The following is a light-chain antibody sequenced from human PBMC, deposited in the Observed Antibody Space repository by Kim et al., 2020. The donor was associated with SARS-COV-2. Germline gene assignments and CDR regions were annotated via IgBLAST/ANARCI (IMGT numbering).Light chain of an antibody. CDR3: AAWDDTLNGREVV. CDR2: HND. V-gene: IGLV1-44*01. Sequence: QSVLTQPPSASGTPGQRVTISCSGSSSNVGSNAVNWYQQYPGTAPRLLIYHNDQRPSGVPDRFSGSKSGTSASLAISGLQSEDEADYFCAAWDDTLNGREVVFCGGTQLTVL. J-gene: IGLJ2*01. CDR1: SSNVGSNA.